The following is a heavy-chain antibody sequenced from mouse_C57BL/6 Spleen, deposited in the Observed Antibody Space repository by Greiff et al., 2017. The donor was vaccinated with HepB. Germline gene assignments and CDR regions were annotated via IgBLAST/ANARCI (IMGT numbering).Heavy chain of an antibody. D-gene: IGHD2-4*01. CDR2: INYDGSST. J-gene: IGHJ3*01. CDR3: ARDGYDYDGLAY. Sequence: EVMLVESEGGLVQPGSSMKLSCTASGFTFSDYYMAWVRQVPEKGLEWVANINYDGSSTYYLDSLKSRFIISRDNAKNILYLQMSSLKSEDTATYYCARDGYDYDGLAYWGQGTLVTVSA. V-gene: IGHV5-16*01. CDR1: GFTFSDYY.